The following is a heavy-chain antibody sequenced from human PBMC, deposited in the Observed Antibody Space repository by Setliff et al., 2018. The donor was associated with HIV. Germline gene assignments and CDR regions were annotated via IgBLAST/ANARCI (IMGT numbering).Heavy chain of an antibody. CDR1: GFSIATNW. Sequence: PGGSLRLSCEVSGFSIATNWMTWVRQAPGKGLKWVANINQEGTEKYYVGSVKGRFTISRDNSKNSYYLQMDSLRAEDTAVYYCAGPYFFTYWGQGTLVTVSS. CDR3: AGPYFFTY. CDR2: INQEGTEK. D-gene: IGHD1-26*01. J-gene: IGHJ4*02. V-gene: IGHV3-7*03.